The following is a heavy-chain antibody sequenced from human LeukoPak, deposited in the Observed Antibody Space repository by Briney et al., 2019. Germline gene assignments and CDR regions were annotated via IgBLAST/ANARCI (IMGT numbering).Heavy chain of an antibody. Sequence: GSLRLSCAASGFTFSSYAMSWVRQPPGKGLEWIGEINHSGSTNYNPSLKSRVTISVDTSKNQFSLKLSSVTAADTAVYYCARGKRIGGYNYGSTPFDYWGQGTLVTVSS. J-gene: IGHJ4*02. CDR1: GFTFSSYA. CDR3: ARGKRIGGYNYGSTPFDY. CDR2: INHSGST. V-gene: IGHV4-34*01. D-gene: IGHD5-18*01.